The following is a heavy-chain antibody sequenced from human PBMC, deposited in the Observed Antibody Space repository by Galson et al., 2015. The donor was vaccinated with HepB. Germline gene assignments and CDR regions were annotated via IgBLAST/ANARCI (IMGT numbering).Heavy chain of an antibody. V-gene: IGHV3-23*01. CDR2: ISGSGGST. CDR3: ASHCSSTSCYYY. Sequence: SLRLSCAASGFTFSSYAMSWVRQAPGKGLEWVSAISGSGGSTYYADSVKGRFTISRDNSKNTLYLQMNSLRAEDTAVYHCASHCSSTSCYYYWGQGTLVTVSS. D-gene: IGHD2-2*01. J-gene: IGHJ4*02. CDR1: GFTFSSYA.